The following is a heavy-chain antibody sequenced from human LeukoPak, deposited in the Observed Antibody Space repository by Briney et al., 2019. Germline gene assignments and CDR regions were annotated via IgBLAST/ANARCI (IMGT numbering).Heavy chain of an antibody. V-gene: IGHV3-7*01. CDR2: INQDGSEG. Sequence: GGSLRLSCAASGFSFSDYWMDWVRQSPGKGMEWVANINQDGSEGYYADSVKGRFTISRDNAKNSLYLQMNKLRAEDTAVYYCSRRLDYWGQGALVTVSS. CDR1: GFSFSDYW. CDR3: SRRLDY. J-gene: IGHJ4*02.